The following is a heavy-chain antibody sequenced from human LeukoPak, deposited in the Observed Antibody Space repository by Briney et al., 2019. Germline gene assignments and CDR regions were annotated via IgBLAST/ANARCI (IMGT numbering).Heavy chain of an antibody. CDR1: GGTFSSYA. CDR3: ARGEGDCSSTSCYTNDYYYYMDV. CDR2: IIPIFGTA. Sequence: SVKVSCKASGGTFSSYAISWVRQAPGQGLEWMGGIIPIFGTANYAQKFQGRVTITADESTSTAYMELSSLRSEDTAVYYCARGEGDCSSTSCYTNDYYYYMDVWGKGTTVTVSS. D-gene: IGHD2-2*02. J-gene: IGHJ6*03. V-gene: IGHV1-69*13.